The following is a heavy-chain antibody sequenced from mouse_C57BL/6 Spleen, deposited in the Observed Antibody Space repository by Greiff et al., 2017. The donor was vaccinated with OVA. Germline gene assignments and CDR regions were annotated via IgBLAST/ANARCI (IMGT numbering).Heavy chain of an antibody. Sequence: EVQLVESGAGLVKPGGSLKLSCAASGFTFSSYAMSWVRQTPEKRLEWVAYISSGGDYIYYADTVKGRFTISRDNARNTLYLQMSSLKSEDTAMYYCTRANYYGSSYGFAYWGQGTLVTVSA. J-gene: IGHJ3*01. CDR1: GFTFSSYA. CDR3: TRANYYGSSYGFAY. CDR2: ISSGGDYI. V-gene: IGHV5-9-1*02. D-gene: IGHD1-1*01.